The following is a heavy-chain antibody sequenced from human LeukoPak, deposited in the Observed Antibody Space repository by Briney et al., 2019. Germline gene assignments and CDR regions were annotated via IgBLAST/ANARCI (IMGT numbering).Heavy chain of an antibody. V-gene: IGHV1-18*01. D-gene: IGHD6-19*01. J-gene: IGHJ4*02. CDR3: ARGRNTAVAGEFDY. Sequence: ASVKVSCKASGYTFSSYGISWVRQAPGQGLEWMGWISAYNGNTNYAQNLQGRVTMTTDTSTSTAYMELRSLRSDDTAVYYCARGRNTAVAGEFDYWGQGTLVTVSS. CDR1: GYTFSSYG. CDR2: ISAYNGNT.